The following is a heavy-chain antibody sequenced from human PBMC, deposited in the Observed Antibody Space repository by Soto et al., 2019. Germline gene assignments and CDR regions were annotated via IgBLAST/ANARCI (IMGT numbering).Heavy chain of an antibody. D-gene: IGHD3-3*01. Sequence: EVQLLESGGGLVQPGGSLRLSCAASGFTFSSYAMSCVRQAPGKGLEWVSAISGSGGSTYYADSVKGRFTISRDNSKNTLYLQMNSLSAEDTAVYYCAKAAVPYYDFWCGYQTACAYWGQGTLVTVSS. CDR1: GFTFSSYA. CDR3: AKAAVPYYDFWCGYQTACAY. J-gene: IGHJ4*02. V-gene: IGHV3-23*01. CDR2: ISGSGGST.